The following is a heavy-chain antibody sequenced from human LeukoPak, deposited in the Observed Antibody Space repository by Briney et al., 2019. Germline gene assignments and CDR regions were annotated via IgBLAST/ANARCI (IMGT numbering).Heavy chain of an antibody. V-gene: IGHV3-15*01. J-gene: IGHJ4*02. CDR2: IKSKTDGGTT. CDR3: TTEDIVVVPAAFEPL. D-gene: IGHD2-2*01. CDR1: GFTFSNAW. Sequence: KPGGSLRLSXAASGFTFSNAWMSWVRQAPGKGLEWVGRIKSKTDGGTTDYAAPVKGRFTISRDDSKNTLYLQMNSLKTEDTAVYYCTTEDIVVVPAAFEPLWGQGTLVTVSS.